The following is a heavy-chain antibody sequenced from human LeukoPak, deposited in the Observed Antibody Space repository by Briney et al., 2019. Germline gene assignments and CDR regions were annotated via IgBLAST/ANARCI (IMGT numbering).Heavy chain of an antibody. Sequence: GGSLRLSCAASGFTFSSYGMNWVRQAPGKGLEWVSSISSSSRYIYHADSVKGRFTISRDNAKSSLYLQMNSLRAEDAAVYFCAKLTTHWGQGTLVTVSS. CDR2: ISSSSRYI. J-gene: IGHJ4*02. V-gene: IGHV3-21*04. D-gene: IGHD1-14*01. CDR1: GFTFSSYG. CDR3: AKLTTH.